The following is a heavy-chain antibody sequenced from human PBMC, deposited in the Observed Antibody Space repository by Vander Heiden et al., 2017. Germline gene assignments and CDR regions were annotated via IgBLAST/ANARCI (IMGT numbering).Heavy chain of an antibody. V-gene: IGHV3-23*01. D-gene: IGHD2-2*01. J-gene: IGHJ4*02. CDR2: ISGSGGST. CDR3: AKDGSRQSPAYFDY. Sequence: GKGLEWVSAISGSGGSTYYADSVKGRFTISRDNSKNTLYLQMNSLRAEDTAVYYCAKDGSRQSPAYFDYWGQGTLVTVSS.